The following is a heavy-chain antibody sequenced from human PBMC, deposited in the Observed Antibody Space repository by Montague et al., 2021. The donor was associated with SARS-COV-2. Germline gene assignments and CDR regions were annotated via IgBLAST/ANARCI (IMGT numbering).Heavy chain of an antibody. D-gene: IGHD1/OR15-1a*01. V-gene: IGHV4-39*02. J-gene: IGHJ3*02. Sequence: SETLSLTRSVSGDSISSSHYFWAWIRQPPGMGLEWVGSIYFTGKSYSHPSHRSRVTISIDTSKNHFSLRLSSVTAADSAVFYCARWGLNNAFDIWGLGTMVTISS. CDR3: ARWGLNNAFDI. CDR2: IYFTGKS. CDR1: GDSISSSHYF.